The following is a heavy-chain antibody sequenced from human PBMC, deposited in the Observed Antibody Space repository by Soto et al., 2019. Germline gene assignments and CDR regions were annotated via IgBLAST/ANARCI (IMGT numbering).Heavy chain of an antibody. Sequence: EVQVVESGGGLVQPGGSLRLSCAASGFTVSSKYMSWVRQAPGKGLEWVSVIYTGGETHYADSVKDRFIVSRDNSKNTLYLQMNSLRAEDTAVYYCATRGRVAATGPNWFDPWGQGTLVTVSS. D-gene: IGHD6-13*01. J-gene: IGHJ5*02. CDR3: ATRGRVAATGPNWFDP. CDR2: IYTGGET. CDR1: GFTVSSKY. V-gene: IGHV3-66*01.